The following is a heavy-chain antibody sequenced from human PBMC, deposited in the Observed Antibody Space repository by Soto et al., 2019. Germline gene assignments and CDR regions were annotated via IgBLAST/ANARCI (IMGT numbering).Heavy chain of an antibody. CDR1: GGSISSGGYS. V-gene: IGHV4-30-2*01. CDR3: ARAGGLGAVAVDY. Sequence: QLQLQESGSGLVKPSQTLSLTCAVSGGSISSGGYSWSWIRQPPGKGLEWIGYIYHSGSTYYNPSRKSRCTISVDRSKNQFSLKLSSVTAADTAVYYCARAGGLGAVAVDYWGQGTLVTVSS. D-gene: IGHD6-19*01. CDR2: IYHSGST. J-gene: IGHJ4*02.